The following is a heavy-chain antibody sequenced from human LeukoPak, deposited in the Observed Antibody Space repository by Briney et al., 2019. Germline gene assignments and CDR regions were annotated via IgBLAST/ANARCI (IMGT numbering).Heavy chain of an antibody. CDR1: GGSISSYY. CDR3: ARGGIGVNCSSTSCFHYYYYGMDV. Sequence: PSETLSLTCTVSGGSISSYYWSWIRQPPGKGLEWIGYIYYSGSTNYNPSLKSRVTISVDTSKNQFSLKLSSVTAADTAVYYCARGGIGVNCSSTSCFHYYYYGMDVWGQGTTVTVSS. CDR2: IYYSGST. V-gene: IGHV4-59*08. D-gene: IGHD2-2*01. J-gene: IGHJ6*02.